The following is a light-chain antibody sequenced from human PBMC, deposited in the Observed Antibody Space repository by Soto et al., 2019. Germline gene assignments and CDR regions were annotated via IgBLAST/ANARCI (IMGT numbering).Light chain of an antibody. CDR1: ISDIGTFNL. CDR2: EGT. CDR3: CSYAGRTTWV. J-gene: IGLJ3*02. V-gene: IGLV2-23*01. Sequence: QSALTQPASVSGSPGQSITISCTGSISDIGTFNLVSWFQQHPGKAPKLMIYEGTKRPSGVSNRFSGSKSGNTASLTISGLQAEDEADYYCCSYAGRTTWVFGGGTKVTVL.